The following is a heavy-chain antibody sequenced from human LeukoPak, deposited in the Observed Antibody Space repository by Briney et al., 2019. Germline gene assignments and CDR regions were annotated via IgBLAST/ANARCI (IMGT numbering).Heavy chain of an antibody. CDR2: IADTGST. J-gene: IGHJ4*02. CDR1: GGSIVTRSYF. D-gene: IGHD3-22*01. CDR3: ARAPYYYDSSGYFDY. V-gene: IGHV4-39*01. Sequence: SETLSLTCTVSGGSIVTRSYFWGWIRQAPGKGLEWIGTIADTGSTYYDPSLKTRVSMSVDTSQKQFSLRLSSVTAADTAVYYCARAPYYYDSSGYFDYWGQGTLVTVSS.